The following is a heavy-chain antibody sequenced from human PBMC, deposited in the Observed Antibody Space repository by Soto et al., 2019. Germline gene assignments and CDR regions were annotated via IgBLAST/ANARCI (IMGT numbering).Heavy chain of an antibody. CDR3: AAAYAY. Sequence: ETLPRPWTGSAATLKPYYWNWMRQPPGKGLEWIGNMYYSGTTNYTPSLQSRVTLSVDTSKNQFSLKLTSVTAADTAVYYCAAAYAYWGKGTLVTVS. J-gene: IGHJ4*02. CDR1: AATLKPYY. D-gene: IGHD3-16*01. V-gene: IGHV4-59*01. CDR2: MYYSGTT.